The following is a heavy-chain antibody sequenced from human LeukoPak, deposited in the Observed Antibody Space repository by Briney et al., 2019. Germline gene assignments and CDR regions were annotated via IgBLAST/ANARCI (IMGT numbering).Heavy chain of an antibody. D-gene: IGHD3-10*01. CDR2: INHSGST. V-gene: IGHV4-34*01. CDR3: ARCYGSGSYNWFDP. J-gene: IGHJ5*02. CDR1: GGSFSGYY. Sequence: SETLSLTCAVYGGSFSGYYWSWIRQPPGKGLEWIGEINHSGSTNYNPSLKSRVTISVDTSKNQFSLKLSSVTAADTAVYYCARCYGSGSYNWFDPWGREPWSPSPQ.